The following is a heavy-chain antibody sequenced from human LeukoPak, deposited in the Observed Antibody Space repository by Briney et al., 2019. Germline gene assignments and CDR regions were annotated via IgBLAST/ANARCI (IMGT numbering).Heavy chain of an antibody. CDR3: ARVFPPNWFDP. Sequence: GGSLRLSCAASGFTVTSNYMSWLRQAPGKGLEWVSIFCSGGGAYYADSVKGRFTISRDNSRNTLFLQMNSLRAEDTAMYYCARVFPPNWFDPWGQGTLVTVSS. CDR2: FCSGGGA. J-gene: IGHJ5*02. D-gene: IGHD3-10*02. V-gene: IGHV3-66*01. CDR1: GFTVTSNY.